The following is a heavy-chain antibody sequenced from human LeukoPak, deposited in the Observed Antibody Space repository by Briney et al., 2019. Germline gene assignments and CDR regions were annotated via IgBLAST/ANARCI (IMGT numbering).Heavy chain of an antibody. Sequence: GGSLRLSCAASGFTFSSYNMNWVRQAPGKGLEWVSSIISTSDIYYADSVKGRFTISRDNAKNSLYLQMNSLRAEDTAIYYCASVQSGDTRDFDYWGQGTLVTVSS. J-gene: IGHJ4*02. CDR1: GFTFSSYN. CDR2: IISTSDI. CDR3: ASVQSGDTRDFDY. V-gene: IGHV3-21*01. D-gene: IGHD4-17*01.